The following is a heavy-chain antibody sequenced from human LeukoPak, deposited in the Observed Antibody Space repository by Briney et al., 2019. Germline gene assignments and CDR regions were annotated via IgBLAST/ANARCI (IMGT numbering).Heavy chain of an antibody. Sequence: SVKVSCKASGGTFSSYAISWVRQAPGQGLEWMGGIIPIFGTANYAQEFQGRVTITTDESTSTAYMELSSLRSEDTAVYYCARVSRCNWNDDGCNWFDPWGQGTLVTVSS. V-gene: IGHV1-69*05. D-gene: IGHD1-1*01. CDR3: ARVSRCNWNDDGCNWFDP. CDR2: IIPIFGTA. J-gene: IGHJ5*02. CDR1: GGTFSSYA.